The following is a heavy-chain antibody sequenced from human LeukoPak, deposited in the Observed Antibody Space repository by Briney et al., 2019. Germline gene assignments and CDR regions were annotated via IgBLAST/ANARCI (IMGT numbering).Heavy chain of an antibody. V-gene: IGHV4-31*03. CDR3: AKVLHFANFDL. Sequence: SETLSLTCTVSGDSISSGGFYWSWIRQHPGKGLEWIGYIYYSGSTDYNPSLKSRVSISVDTSKNQFSLKLRSVTAADTAVYYCAKVLHFANFDLWGRGTLVTVSS. CDR1: GDSISSGGFY. CDR2: IYYSGST. J-gene: IGHJ2*01. D-gene: IGHD3-3*02.